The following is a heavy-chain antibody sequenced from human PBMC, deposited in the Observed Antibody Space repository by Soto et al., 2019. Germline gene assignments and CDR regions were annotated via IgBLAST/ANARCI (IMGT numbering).Heavy chain of an antibody. CDR3: ARVDYGDYGWYFDL. CDR1: GFTVTNKY. V-gene: IGHV3-53*01. J-gene: IGHJ2*01. D-gene: IGHD4-17*01. CDR2: IYSGGST. Sequence: EVQLVESGGGLIQPGGSLRLSCAASGFTVTNKYMTWVRQAPGKGLEWVSVIYSGGSTSYADSVKGRFTISRDNSKNILYLQMHSLRAEDTAMYYCARVDYGDYGWYFDLWGRGTLVTVSS.